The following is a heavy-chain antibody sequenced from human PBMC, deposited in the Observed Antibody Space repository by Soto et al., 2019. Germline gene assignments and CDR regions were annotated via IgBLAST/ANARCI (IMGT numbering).Heavy chain of an antibody. CDR2: INHSGST. J-gene: IGHJ6*02. CDR1: SGSFSGYY. V-gene: IGHV4-34*01. Sequence: PSETLSLTCAVYSGSFSGYYWTWIRQPPGTGLEWIGEINHSGSTNYNPSLKSRVTISVDTSKNQFSLKLNSVTAADTAVYYCARDLWGYCGTDCYPLDVWGQGTTVTVSS. D-gene: IGHD2-21*02. CDR3: ARDLWGYCGTDCYPLDV.